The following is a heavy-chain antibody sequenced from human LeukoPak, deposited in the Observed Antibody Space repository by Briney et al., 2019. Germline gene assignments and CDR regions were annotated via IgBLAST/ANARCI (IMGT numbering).Heavy chain of an antibody. V-gene: IGHV3-74*01. D-gene: IGHD2-8*01. CDR2: INSDGSSR. CDR1: GFTFSSHW. Sequence: GGSLRLSCVASGFTFSSHWMHWVRQAPGKGLVRVSRINSDGSSRSYADSVKGRFSISRDNAKNTVYLQMNSLRAEDTAVYYCARDGFSEWSDAFDIWGQGTMVTVSS. J-gene: IGHJ3*02. CDR3: ARDGFSEWSDAFDI.